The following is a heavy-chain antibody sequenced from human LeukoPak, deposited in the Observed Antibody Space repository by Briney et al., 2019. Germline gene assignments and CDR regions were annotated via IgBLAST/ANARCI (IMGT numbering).Heavy chain of an antibody. D-gene: IGHD6-6*01. Sequence: PSETLSLTCTVSGGSISSYYWIWIRQPPGKGLEWIGYIYYSGSTNYNPSLKSRVTISVDTSKNQFSLKLSSVTAADTAVYYCAGYSSSSRGYYYYMDVWGKGTTVTVSS. CDR2: IYYSGST. CDR3: AGYSSSSRGYYYYMDV. J-gene: IGHJ6*03. V-gene: IGHV4-59*01. CDR1: GGSISSYY.